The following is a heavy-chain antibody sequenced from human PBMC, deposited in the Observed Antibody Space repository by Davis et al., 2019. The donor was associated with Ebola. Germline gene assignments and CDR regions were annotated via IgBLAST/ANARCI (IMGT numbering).Heavy chain of an antibody. D-gene: IGHD2-8*01. Sequence: ASVKVSCKASGYTFTSYGISWVRQAPGQGLEWMGWISAYNGNTNYAQKLQGRVTMTRDTSTSTVYMELSSLRPEDTAVYYCAKAFMYGGDYWGQGTLVTVSS. V-gene: IGHV1-18*01. CDR1: GYTFTSYG. J-gene: IGHJ4*02. CDR3: AKAFMYGGDY. CDR2: ISAYNGNT.